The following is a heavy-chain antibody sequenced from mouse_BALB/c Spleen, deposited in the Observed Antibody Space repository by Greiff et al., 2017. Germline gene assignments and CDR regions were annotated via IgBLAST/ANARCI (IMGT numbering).Heavy chain of an antibody. CDR1: GYTFTDYY. D-gene: IGHD2-14*01. CDR3: ARGALRYDLGDY. CDR2: VNPNNGGT. V-gene: IGHV1-26*01. J-gene: IGHJ2*01. Sequence: VQLQQSGPELVKPGASVKISCKASGYTFTDYYMNWVKQSHGKSLEWIGLVNPNNGGTSYNQKFKGKATLTVDKSSSTAYMELRSLTSEDSAVYYCARGALRYDLGDYWGQGTTLTVSS.